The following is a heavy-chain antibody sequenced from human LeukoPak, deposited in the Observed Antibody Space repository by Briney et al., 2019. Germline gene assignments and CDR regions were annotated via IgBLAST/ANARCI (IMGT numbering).Heavy chain of an antibody. V-gene: IGHV4-59*01. J-gene: IGHJ4*02. Sequence: SETLSLTCTVSGGSISSYYWSWIGQPPGKGLEWIGYIYYSGSTNYNPSLKSRVTISVDTSKNQFSLKLSSVTAADTAVYYCARDGPYYGYFDYWGQGTLVTVSS. CDR3: ARDGPYYGYFDY. D-gene: IGHD4-17*01. CDR2: IYYSGST. CDR1: GGSISSYY.